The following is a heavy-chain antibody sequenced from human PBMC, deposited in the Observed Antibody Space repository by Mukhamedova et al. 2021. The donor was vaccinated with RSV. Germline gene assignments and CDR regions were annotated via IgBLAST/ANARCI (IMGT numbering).Heavy chain of an antibody. V-gene: IGHV3-23*01. J-gene: IGHJ4*02. CDR2: IIGSGSIT. Sequence: RQAPGKGPEWVSSIIGSGSITYYADSVKGRFTISRDNAKSTLYLQMNSLRAEDTAAYYCVRGNSGYGNFDYWGQGTLVTVSS. CDR3: VRGNSGYGNFDY. D-gene: IGHD5-12*01.